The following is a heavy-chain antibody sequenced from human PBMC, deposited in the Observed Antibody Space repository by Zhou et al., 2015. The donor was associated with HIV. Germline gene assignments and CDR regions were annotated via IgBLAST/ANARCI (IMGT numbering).Heavy chain of an antibody. Sequence: QVQLVQSGAEVKKPGSSVKVSCKASGGTFSSYTISWVRQAPGQGLEWMGRIIPILGIANYAQKFQGRVTITADKSTSTAYMELSSLRSEDTAVYYCARENCYCGGDCYSSGCLGYFDLWGRGTLVTVSS. CDR1: GGTFSSYT. CDR3: ARENCYCGGDCYSSGCLGYFDL. V-gene: IGHV1-69*08. J-gene: IGHJ2*01. D-gene: IGHD2-21*02. CDR2: IIPILGIA.